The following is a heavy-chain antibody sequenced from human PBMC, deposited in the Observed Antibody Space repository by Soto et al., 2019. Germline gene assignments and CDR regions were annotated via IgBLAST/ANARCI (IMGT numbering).Heavy chain of an antibody. D-gene: IGHD2-8*01. J-gene: IGHJ6*02. CDR1: GGSFSGYY. Sequence: SETLSLTCAVYGGSFSGYYWSWIRQPPGKGLEWIGEINHSGSTNYNPSLKSRVTISVDTSKNQFSLKLSSVTAADTAVYYCARGLGYCTNGVCYRVEDYYYGMGVWGQGTTVTGSS. CDR3: ARGLGYCTNGVCYRVEDYYYGMGV. CDR2: INHSGST. V-gene: IGHV4-34*01.